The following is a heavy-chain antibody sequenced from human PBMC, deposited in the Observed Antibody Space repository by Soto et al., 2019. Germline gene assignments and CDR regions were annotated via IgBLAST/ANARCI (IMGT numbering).Heavy chain of an antibody. CDR1: GYSITAGGYY. CDR2: FYSSGSI. CDR3: ARMYSSGSGWFHP. J-gene: IGHJ5*02. V-gene: IGHV4-39*07. D-gene: IGHD6-19*01. Sequence: SETLSLTCFVSGYSITAGGYYWGWIRHHPGKGLEWIGSFYSSGSIIYNPSLRSRVSISGDTSSNQFSMNLTSVTAADTARYYCARMYSSGSGWFHPWGQGTLVTVSS.